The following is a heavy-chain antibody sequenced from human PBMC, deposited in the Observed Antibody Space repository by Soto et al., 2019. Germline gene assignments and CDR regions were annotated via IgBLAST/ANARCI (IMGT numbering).Heavy chain of an antibody. D-gene: IGHD3-10*01. CDR2: ISSSSSYI. V-gene: IGHV3-21*01. Sequence: GGSLRLSCAASGFTFSSYSMNWVRQAPGKGLEWVSSISSSSSYIYYADSVKGRFTISRGNAKNSLYLQMNSLRAEDTAVYYCARDPQYYYGSGPFWGQGTLVTVSS. CDR1: GFTFSSYS. J-gene: IGHJ4*02. CDR3: ARDPQYYYGSGPF.